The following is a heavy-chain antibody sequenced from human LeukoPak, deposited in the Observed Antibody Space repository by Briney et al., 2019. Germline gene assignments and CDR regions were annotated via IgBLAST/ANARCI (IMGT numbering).Heavy chain of an antibody. D-gene: IGHD3-10*01. CDR3: AVGGGLTMVRGEVFDY. CDR1: GYTFTSYA. Sequence: ASVKVSCKASGYTFTSYAMNWVRQAPGQGLEWMGWINTNTENPTYAQGFTGRFVFSLDTSVSTAYLQISSLKAEDTAVYYCAVGGGLTMVRGEVFDYWGQGTLVTVSS. J-gene: IGHJ4*02. CDR2: INTNTENP. V-gene: IGHV7-4-1*02.